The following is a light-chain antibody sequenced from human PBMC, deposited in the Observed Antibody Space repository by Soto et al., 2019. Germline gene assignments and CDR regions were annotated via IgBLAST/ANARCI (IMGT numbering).Light chain of an antibody. Sequence: DIQMTQSPSSLSASVGDRVTITCRATQAISNYLAWYQQKPGKVPKLLIYAASSLQSGVPSRFSGSGGGTDFTLSISSVQPEDFATYFCQQSYMDPITFGQGTRLEIK. CDR3: QQSYMDPIT. CDR2: AAS. CDR1: QAISNY. J-gene: IGKJ5*01. V-gene: IGKV1-27*01.